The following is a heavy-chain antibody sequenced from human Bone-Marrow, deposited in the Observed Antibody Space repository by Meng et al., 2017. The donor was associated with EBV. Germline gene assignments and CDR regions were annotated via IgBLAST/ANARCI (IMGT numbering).Heavy chain of an antibody. CDR1: GFTCSNYW. CDR2: INGDGTST. V-gene: IGHV3-74*01. Sequence: EVQLVESXGGLVQPGGSLRLSCAVSGFTCSNYWMHWVRQAPGKGLVWVSRINGDGTSTNYADSVKGRFTISRDNAKNTLYLQMHILRVEDTAVYYCARPKTSGSYYNPPFDWFDPWGQGTLVTVSS. D-gene: IGHD3-10*01. CDR3: ARPKTSGSYYNPPFDWFDP. J-gene: IGHJ5*02.